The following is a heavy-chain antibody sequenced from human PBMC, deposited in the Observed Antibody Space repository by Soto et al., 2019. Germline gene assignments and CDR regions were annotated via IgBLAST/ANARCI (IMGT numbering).Heavy chain of an antibody. CDR1: GDSFSSRNW. CDR3: ARSPRRVDGKWFFDY. CDR2: ILHTGHT. D-gene: IGHD3-22*01. Sequence: QVQLQESGPGLVEPSGTLSLTCGVSGDSFSSRNWWTWIRQPPGQGLEWIGDILHTGHTDYSPSLRSRITISIDTSKKEFSLHLTSVSATDTAVYYCARSPRRVDGKWFFDYWGPGALVTVSS. J-gene: IGHJ4*02. V-gene: IGHV4-4*02.